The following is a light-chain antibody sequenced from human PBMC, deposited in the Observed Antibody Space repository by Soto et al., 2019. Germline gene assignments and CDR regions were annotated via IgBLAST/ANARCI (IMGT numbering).Light chain of an antibody. CDR1: RSNIGTYA. CDR2: RNH. CDR3: AAWDDSLRAVV. J-gene: IGLJ2*01. Sequence: QSVLTQSPSASATPGQRVIISCSGSRSNIGTYAVNWYQQLPGTAPTLLIFRNHQRPSGVPDRFSGSKSGTSASLAISGPQSEDEADHYCAAWDDSLRAVVFGGGTKLTVL. V-gene: IGLV1-44*01.